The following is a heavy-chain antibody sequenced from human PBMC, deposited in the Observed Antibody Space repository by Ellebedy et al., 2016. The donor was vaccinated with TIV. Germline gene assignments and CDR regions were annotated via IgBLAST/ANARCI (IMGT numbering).Heavy chain of an antibody. D-gene: IGHD2-8*02. Sequence: SETLSLXXTVSGGSIGSSNYYWGWIRQPPGKGLEWIASIHSSGRTYYNSSLRGRLTISVDTSKNQFSLEVTSVSAADTALYYCFSYSEYWSREFRDNRFDPWGQGTLVTVPS. CDR3: FSYSEYWSREFRDNRFDP. V-gene: IGHV4-39*07. J-gene: IGHJ5*02. CDR1: GGSIGSSNYY. CDR2: IHSSGRT.